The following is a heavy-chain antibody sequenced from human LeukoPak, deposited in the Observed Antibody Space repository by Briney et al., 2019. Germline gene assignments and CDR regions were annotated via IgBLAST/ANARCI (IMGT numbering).Heavy chain of an antibody. CDR2: MNPNSGNT. V-gene: IGHV1-8*03. D-gene: IGHD6-19*01. CDR3: ARNAVAGIMGDDWFDP. Sequence: VASVKVSCKASGYTFTSYDINWVRQATGQGLEWMGWMNPNSGNTGYAQKFQGRVTITRNTSISTAYMGLSSLRSEDTAVYYCARNAVAGIMGDDWFDPWGQGTLVTVSS. J-gene: IGHJ5*02. CDR1: GYTFTSYD.